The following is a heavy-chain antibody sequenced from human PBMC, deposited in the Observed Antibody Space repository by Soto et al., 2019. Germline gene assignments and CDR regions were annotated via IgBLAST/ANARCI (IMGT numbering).Heavy chain of an antibody. CDR3: ERQEAAAGTAFDY. D-gene: IGHD6-13*01. J-gene: IGHJ4*02. CDR1: GSSIRSYY. V-gene: IGHV4-59*08. Sequence: SETLSLTCTVSGSSIRSYYWNWIRQPPGKGLEWLGYMYYSGSTNYNPSLKSRVSMSVDTSNKQFSLKLSSVTAADTAVYYCERQEAAAGTAFDYWGQGTLVTVSS. CDR2: MYYSGST.